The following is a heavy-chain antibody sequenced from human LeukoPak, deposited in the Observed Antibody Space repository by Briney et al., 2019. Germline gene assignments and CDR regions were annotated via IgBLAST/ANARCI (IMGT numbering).Heavy chain of an antibody. J-gene: IGHJ6*03. Sequence: ASGRVSSKASGHTFTGYYMHWVRQAPEQGHEWMGWINPNSGGTNYAQKFQGRVTMTRDTSISTAYMELSRLRSDDTAVYYCARAGITIFGVATYYYMDVWGKGTTVTVSS. V-gene: IGHV1-2*02. CDR3: ARAGITIFGVATYYYMDV. CDR2: INPNSGGT. CDR1: GHTFTGYY. D-gene: IGHD3-3*01.